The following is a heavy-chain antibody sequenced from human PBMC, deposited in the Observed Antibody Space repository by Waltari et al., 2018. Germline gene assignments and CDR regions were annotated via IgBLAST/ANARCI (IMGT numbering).Heavy chain of an antibody. CDR1: GGSFSGYY. J-gene: IGHJ6*03. V-gene: IGHV4-34*01. Sequence: QVQLQQWGAGLLKPSETLSLTCAVYGGSFSGYYWSWIRQPPGKGLEGIGEINHSGSTNYNPALKSRVTIAVDTSKNQFSLKLSSVTAADTAVYYCARKVRKQLVRYYYYMDVWGKGTTVTVSS. CDR2: INHSGST. D-gene: IGHD6-13*01. CDR3: ARKVRKQLVRYYYYMDV.